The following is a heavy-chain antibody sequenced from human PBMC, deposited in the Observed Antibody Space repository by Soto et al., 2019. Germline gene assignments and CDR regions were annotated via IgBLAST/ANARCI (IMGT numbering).Heavy chain of an antibody. Sequence: SGPTLVNPTQTLTLTCTFSGFSLSTSGVGVGWIRQPPGKALEWLALIHWNDDKFYSPSLKSRLTITKDTSKNQVVLTMTNMDPVDTATYYCAHRPSGWYLFDHWGQGTLVTVSS. J-gene: IGHJ4*02. CDR2: IHWNDDK. D-gene: IGHD6-19*01. CDR3: AHRPSGWYLFDH. CDR1: GFSLSTSGVG. V-gene: IGHV2-5*01.